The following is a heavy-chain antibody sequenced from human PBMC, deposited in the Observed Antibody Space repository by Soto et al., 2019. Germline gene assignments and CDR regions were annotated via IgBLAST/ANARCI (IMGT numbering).Heavy chain of an antibody. V-gene: IGHV3-49*04. J-gene: IGHJ4*02. CDR3: TRFPLQRAYGGSLCDY. D-gene: IGHD4-17*01. CDR1: GFTFGDYA. CDR2: IRSKAYGGTT. Sequence: GGSLRLSCTASGFTFGDYAMSWVRQAPGKGLEWVGFIRSKAYGGTTEYAASVEGRFTISRDDSKSIAYLQMTSLKTEDTAVYYCTRFPLQRAYGGSLCDYWGQGTLVTVSS.